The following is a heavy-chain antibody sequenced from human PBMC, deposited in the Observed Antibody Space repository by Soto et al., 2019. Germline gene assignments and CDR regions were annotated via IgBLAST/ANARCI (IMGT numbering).Heavy chain of an antibody. V-gene: IGHV1-69*13. Sequence: GASVKVSCKASGGTFSSYAISWVRQAPGQGLEWMGGIIPIFGTANYAQKFQGRVTITADESTSTAYMELSSLRSEDTAVYYCARAKSLGVVITQYYYYYGMDVWRQGTAVTVSS. CDR2: IIPIFGTA. D-gene: IGHD3-3*01. CDR1: GGTFSSYA. J-gene: IGHJ6*02. CDR3: ARAKSLGVVITQYYYYYGMDV.